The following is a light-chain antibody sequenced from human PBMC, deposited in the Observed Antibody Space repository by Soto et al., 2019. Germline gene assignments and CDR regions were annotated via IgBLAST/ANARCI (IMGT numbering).Light chain of an antibody. V-gene: IGKV1-5*01. Sequence: EIRITQSPSTVAASVGYRATITCRASQSIRYWLAWFQQKAGKAPKLLIYDASSLQPGVPSRSRRRGSGTEFTLHVSSLKPHDFATFYCQQFHSFPWTFGQGTKV. CDR2: DAS. J-gene: IGKJ1*01. CDR3: QQFHSFPWT. CDR1: QSIRYW.